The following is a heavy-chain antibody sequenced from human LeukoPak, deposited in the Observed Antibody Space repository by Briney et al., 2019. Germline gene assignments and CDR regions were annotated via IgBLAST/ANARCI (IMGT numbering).Heavy chain of an antibody. CDR1: GGSISSGSYY. CDR3: ARSGWFGDNWFDP. J-gene: IGHJ5*02. Sequence: PSETLSLTCTVSGGSISSGSYYWSWIRQPAGKGLEWIGRIYTSGSTNYNPSLKSRVTISVDTSKNQFSLELSSVTAADTAVYYCARSGWFGDNWFDPWGQGTLVTVSS. D-gene: IGHD6-19*01. V-gene: IGHV4-61*02. CDR2: IYTSGST.